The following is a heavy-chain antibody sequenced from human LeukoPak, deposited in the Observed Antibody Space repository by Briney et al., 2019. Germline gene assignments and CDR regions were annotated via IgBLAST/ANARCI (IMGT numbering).Heavy chain of an antibody. V-gene: IGHV3-21*01. CDR2: ISSSSSYI. Sequence: GGSLRLSCAASGFTFSSYSMNWVRQAPGKGLEWVSSISSSSSYIYYADSVKGRFTISRDNAKNSLYLQMNSLRAEDTAVYYCARLVGATRWFDPWGQGTLVTVSS. CDR1: GFTFSSYS. D-gene: IGHD1-26*01. CDR3: ARLVGATRWFDP. J-gene: IGHJ5*02.